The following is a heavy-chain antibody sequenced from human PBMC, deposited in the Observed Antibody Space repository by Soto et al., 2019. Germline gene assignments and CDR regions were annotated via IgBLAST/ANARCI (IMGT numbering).Heavy chain of an antibody. J-gene: IGHJ4*02. CDR1: GFSFSSYA. D-gene: IGHD3-22*01. Sequence: GGSLRLSCAASGFSFSSYAMTWVRQTPGKRLEWVSAISGSGRNTYYADSVKGRFTISRDNAKNSLYLQMNSLRAEDTAVYYCVRPYDSSGYYSAFDYWGQGTLVTVSS. CDR2: ISGSGRNT. V-gene: IGHV3-21*01. CDR3: VRPYDSSGYYSAFDY.